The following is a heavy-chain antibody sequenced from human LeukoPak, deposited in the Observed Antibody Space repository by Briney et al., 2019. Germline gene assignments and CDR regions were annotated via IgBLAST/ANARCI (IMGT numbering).Heavy chain of an antibody. Sequence: SETLSLTCTVSAYSISSDYYWGWMRQPPGKGLEWIGSIYHSGTLYYNPSLKSRVTISVDTSKNEFSLKLSSVTAADTAVYYCARVALVGATAYFDYWGQGTLVTVSS. CDR1: AYSISSDYY. D-gene: IGHD1-26*01. J-gene: IGHJ4*02. V-gene: IGHV4-38-2*02. CDR3: ARVALVGATAYFDY. CDR2: IYHSGTL.